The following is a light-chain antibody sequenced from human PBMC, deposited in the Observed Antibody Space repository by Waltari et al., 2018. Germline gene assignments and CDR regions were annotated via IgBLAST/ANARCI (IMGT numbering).Light chain of an antibody. CDR2: TAS. CDR1: QSISSY. J-gene: IGKJ1*01. CDR3: QQSYSPPHT. V-gene: IGKV1-39*01. Sequence: DIQVTQTPSSLSASVGDRVTITCRASQSISSYLNWYQHKPGRAPKVLILTASSLQSGVPSRFSGSGSGTEFTLTISSLQPEYFATYYCQQSYSPPHTFGQGTKVEIK.